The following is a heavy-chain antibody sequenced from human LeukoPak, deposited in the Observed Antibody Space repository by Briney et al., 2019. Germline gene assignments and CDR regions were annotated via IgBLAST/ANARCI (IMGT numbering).Heavy chain of an antibody. V-gene: IGHV3-74*01. CDR3: ARDNGGVDY. J-gene: IGHJ4*02. CDR1: GYSFSSYW. D-gene: IGHD2-8*02. CDR2: INNDGSST. Sequence: GGSLRLSCAASGYSFSSYWMHWVRQALGKGLVWVSHINNDGSSTNYADSVKGRFTISRDNAKNTLYLQMSSLRAEDTAVYYCARDNGGVDYWGQGTLVTVSS.